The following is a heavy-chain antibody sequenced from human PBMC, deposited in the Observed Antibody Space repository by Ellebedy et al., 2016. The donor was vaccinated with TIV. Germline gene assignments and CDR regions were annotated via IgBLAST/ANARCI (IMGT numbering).Heavy chain of an antibody. Sequence: SETLSLTXTVSGGSISSYYWCWIRQPAGKGLEWIGRIYPSGSTNYNPSLKSRVTMSVDTSKNQFSLKLSSVTAADTAVYYCARRISSSSWYYFDYWGQGTLVTVSS. CDR3: ARRISSSSWYYFDY. J-gene: IGHJ4*02. D-gene: IGHD6-13*01. CDR2: IYPSGST. V-gene: IGHV4-4*07. CDR1: GGSISSYY.